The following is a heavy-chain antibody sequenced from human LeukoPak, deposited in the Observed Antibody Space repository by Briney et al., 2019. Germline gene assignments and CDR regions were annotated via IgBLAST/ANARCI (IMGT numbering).Heavy chain of an antibody. V-gene: IGHV4-59*01. J-gene: IGHJ4*02. Sequence: SETLSLTCTVSGGSISSYYWSWIRQPPGKGLEWIGYIYYSGSTNYNPSLESRVTISVDTSKNQFSLKLSSVTAADTAVYYCARSFTPGGLFRYWGQGTLVTVSS. CDR3: ARSFTPGGLFRY. CDR1: GGSISSYY. CDR2: IYYSGST. D-gene: IGHD2-15*01.